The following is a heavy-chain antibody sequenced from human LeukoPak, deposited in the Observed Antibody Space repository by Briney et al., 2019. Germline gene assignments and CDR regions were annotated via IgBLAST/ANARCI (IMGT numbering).Heavy chain of an antibody. CDR2: IYTDGST. CDR3: ARDREVVPAMAQMDV. D-gene: IGHD2-21*02. Sequence: PGGSLRLSCAASGFTVRTNYMSWVRQAPGKGLEWVSVIYTDGSTHYADSVKGRFTISRDNSKNALYLQMNSLRAEDTAVYYCARDREVVPAMAQMDVWGKGTTVTVSS. J-gene: IGHJ6*04. V-gene: IGHV3-53*01. CDR1: GFTVRTNY.